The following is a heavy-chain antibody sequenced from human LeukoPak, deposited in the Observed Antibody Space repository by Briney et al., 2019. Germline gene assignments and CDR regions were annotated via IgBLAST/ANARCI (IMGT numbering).Heavy chain of an antibody. D-gene: IGHD3-22*01. CDR3: ASGYYYDSSGYYREYFQH. J-gene: IGHJ1*01. Sequence: GESLKISCKGSGYSFTSYWIGWVRQIPGKGLEWIWIIYPGDSDTRYSPCFQRQGPISHDKTISTAYLQWSSLKAADTAMYYCASGYYYDSSGYYREYFQHWGQGTLVTVSS. CDR2: IYPGDSDT. V-gene: IGHV5-51*01. CDR1: GYSFTSYW.